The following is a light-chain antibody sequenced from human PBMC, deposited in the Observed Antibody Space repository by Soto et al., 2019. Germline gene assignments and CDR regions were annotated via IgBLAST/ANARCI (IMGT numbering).Light chain of an antibody. V-gene: IGLV2-8*01. J-gene: IGLJ1*01. CDR3: GSFASGPYL. CDR1: SSDVGAYIF. Sequence: QSALTLPPSASGSPGQSVTISCTGTSSDVGAYIFVSWYQQHPGKAPKLMVYDVNRRPPGVPDRFFGSKSGNTASLTVSGLQAEDEADYYCGSFASGPYLFGSGPKVTVL. CDR2: DVN.